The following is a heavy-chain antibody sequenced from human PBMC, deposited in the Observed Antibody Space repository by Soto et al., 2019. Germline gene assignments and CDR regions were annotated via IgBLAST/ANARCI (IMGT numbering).Heavy chain of an antibody. CDR1: GCSISNYY. V-gene: IGHV4-59*12. CDR3: AKDVRWGYY. CDR2: IYYSGST. D-gene: IGHD2-21*01. J-gene: IGHJ4*02. Sequence: TSETLSLTCTFSGCSISNYYWSWIRQAPGKGLEWIGYIYYSGSTSYNPSLKSRVTISVDKSKNQFSLKLNSVTAADTAVYYCAKDVRWGYYWGQGTLVTVSS.